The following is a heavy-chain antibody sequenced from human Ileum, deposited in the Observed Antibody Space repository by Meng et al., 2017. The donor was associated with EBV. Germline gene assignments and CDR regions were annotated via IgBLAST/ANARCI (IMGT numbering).Heavy chain of an antibody. D-gene: IGHD3-10*01. V-gene: IGHV4-31*03. CDR1: GGSISSGGYY. CDR3: ARASYGSGSPLGESWFDP. Sequence: VRRQESGPGLVKPSQTLSLTCTVSGGSISSGGYYWSWIRQHPGKGLEWIGYIHSSGSTYYNPSLRSRLTISVDTSKNQFSLKLSSVTAADTAVYYCARASYGSGSPLGESWFDPWGQGTLVTVSS. CDR2: IHSSGST. J-gene: IGHJ5*02.